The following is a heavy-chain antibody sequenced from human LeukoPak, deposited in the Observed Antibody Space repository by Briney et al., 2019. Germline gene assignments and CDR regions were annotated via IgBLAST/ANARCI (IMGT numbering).Heavy chain of an antibody. D-gene: IGHD6-19*01. CDR1: GFTFSNYG. Sequence: GGSLRLSCAASGFTFSNYGMHWVRQAPGKGLEWVAFIRYDGSDKYYVDSVRGRFTISRDNSKNTLYLQMNSLRAEDTAVYYCAKKEVRGPAPYSSGCDYWGQGTLVTVSS. CDR3: AKKEVRGPAPYSSGCDY. CDR2: IRYDGSDK. J-gene: IGHJ4*02. V-gene: IGHV3-30*02.